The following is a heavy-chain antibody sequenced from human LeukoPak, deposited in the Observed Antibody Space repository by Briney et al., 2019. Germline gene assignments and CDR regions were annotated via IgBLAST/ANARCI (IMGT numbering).Heavy chain of an antibody. CDR2: INHSGST. CDR3: ARDRPPMTRYCTNGVCYRRGNWFDP. V-gene: IGHV4-34*01. J-gene: IGHJ5*02. Sequence: SETLSLTCAVYGGSFSGYYWSWIRQPPGKGLEWIGEINHSGSTIYNPSLKSRVTISVDTSKNQFSLKLSSVTAADTAVYYCARDRPPMTRYCTNGVCYRRGNWFDPWGQGTLVTVSS. CDR1: GGSFSGYY. D-gene: IGHD2-8*01.